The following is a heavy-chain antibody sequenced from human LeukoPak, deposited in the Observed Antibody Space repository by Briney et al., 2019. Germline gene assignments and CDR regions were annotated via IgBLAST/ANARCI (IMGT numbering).Heavy chain of an antibody. Sequence: GGSLKLSCAASGFTFSGSAMHWVRQASGKGLEWVGRIRNKANSYATAYAASVKGRFTISRDDSKNTAYLQMNSLKTEDTAVYYCTTTSGITIAGKDYWGQGTLVTVSS. D-gene: IGHD6-19*01. CDR3: TTTSGITIAGKDY. J-gene: IGHJ4*02. CDR2: IRNKANSYAT. V-gene: IGHV3-73*01. CDR1: GFTFSGSA.